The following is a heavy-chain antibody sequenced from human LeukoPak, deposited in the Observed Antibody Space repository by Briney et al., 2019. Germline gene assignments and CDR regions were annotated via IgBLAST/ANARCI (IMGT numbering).Heavy chain of an antibody. V-gene: IGHV7-4-1*02. D-gene: IGHD6-13*01. CDR1: GYTFTNYA. J-gene: IGHJ4*02. Sequence: ASVKVSCKASGYTFTNYAMNWVRQAPGQGLEWMGWINTNSGNPTYAQGFTRRFVFSLDTSVSTAYLQISSLKAEDTAVYYCARDLMGIAYRGAFYYWGQGTLVTVSS. CDR3: ARDLMGIAYRGAFYY. CDR2: INTNSGNP.